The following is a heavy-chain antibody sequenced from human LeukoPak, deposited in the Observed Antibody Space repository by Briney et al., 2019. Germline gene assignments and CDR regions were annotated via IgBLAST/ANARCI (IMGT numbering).Heavy chain of an antibody. Sequence: GASVKVSCKASGYTFTSYGISWVRQAPGQRLEWMGCISAYNGNTNYAQKLQGRVTMTTDTSTSTAYMELRSLRSDDTAVYYCARRYCSGGSCYSAFDYWGQGTLVTVSS. CDR3: ARRYCSGGSCYSAFDY. J-gene: IGHJ4*02. CDR2: ISAYNGNT. CDR1: GYTFTSYG. D-gene: IGHD2-15*01. V-gene: IGHV1-18*01.